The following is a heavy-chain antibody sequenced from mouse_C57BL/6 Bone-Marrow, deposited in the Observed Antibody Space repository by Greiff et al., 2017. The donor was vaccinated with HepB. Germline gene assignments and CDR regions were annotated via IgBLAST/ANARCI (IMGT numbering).Heavy chain of an antibody. J-gene: IGHJ2*01. CDR2: ISSGGSYT. Sequence: EVHLVESGGDLVKPGGSLKLSCAASGFTFSSYGMSWVRQTPDKRLEWVATISSGGSYTYYPDSVKGRFTISRDNAKNTLYLQMSSLKSEDTAMYYCARHKSPDYWGQGTTLTVSS. V-gene: IGHV5-6*01. CDR3: ARHKSPDY. CDR1: GFTFSSYG.